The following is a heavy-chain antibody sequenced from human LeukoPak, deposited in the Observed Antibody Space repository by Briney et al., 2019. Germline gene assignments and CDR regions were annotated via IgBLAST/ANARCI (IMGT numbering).Heavy chain of an antibody. D-gene: IGHD3-10*01. Sequence: GGSLRLSCAASGLNVAAYAMYWVRQPPGKSLEWVSLISGDSDNKYSAASVKGRFAISRDNSKNSLYLQMNSLTTEDTALYYCAIAYESGSFYRAFAYWGQGALVTVSS. CDR2: ISGDSDNK. CDR1: GLNVAAYA. CDR3: AIAYESGSFYRAFAY. V-gene: IGHV3-43*02. J-gene: IGHJ4*02.